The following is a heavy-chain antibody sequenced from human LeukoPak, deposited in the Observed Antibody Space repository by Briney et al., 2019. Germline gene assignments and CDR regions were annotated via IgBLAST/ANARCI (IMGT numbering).Heavy chain of an antibody. D-gene: IGHD3-9*01. V-gene: IGHV3-74*01. CDR1: GFTFSSYW. J-gene: IGHJ6*02. CDR3: ARGRYFDDYYYYYGMDV. CDR2: INSDGSST. Sequence: QPGGSLRLSCAASGFTFSSYWMHWVRQAPGKGLVRVSRINSDGSSTSYADSVKGRFTISRDNAKNTLYLQMNSLRAEDTAVYYCARGRYFDDYYYYYGMDVWGQGTTVTVSS.